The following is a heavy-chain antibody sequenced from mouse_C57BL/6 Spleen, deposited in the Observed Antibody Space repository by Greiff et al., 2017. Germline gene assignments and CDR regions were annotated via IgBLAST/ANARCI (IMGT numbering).Heavy chain of an antibody. J-gene: IGHJ3*01. CDR3: ARDGSRAY. CDR2: IDPSDSYT. D-gene: IGHD1-1*01. CDR1: GYTFTSYW. Sequence: QVQLQQPGAELVMPGASVKLSCKASGYTFTSYWMHWVKQRPGQGLEWIGEIDPSDSYTNYNQKFKGKSTLTVDKSSSTAYMQLSSLTSEDSAVYYCARDGSRAYWGQGTLVTVSA. V-gene: IGHV1-69*01.